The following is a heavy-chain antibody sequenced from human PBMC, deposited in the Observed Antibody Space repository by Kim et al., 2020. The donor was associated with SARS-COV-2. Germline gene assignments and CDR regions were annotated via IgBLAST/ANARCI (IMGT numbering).Heavy chain of an antibody. CDR3: ARVPHYDSSGYYFDY. V-gene: IGHV3-74*01. Sequence: GGSLRLSCAASGFTFSYHWLHWVRQAPGKGLVWVSRMNSDGRITTYADSVKGRFTISRDNAKNTLYLEMNNLRVEDTAFYYCARVPHYDSSGYYFDYWGQGTLVSASP. CDR2: MNSDGRIT. CDR1: GFTFSYHW. J-gene: IGHJ4*02. D-gene: IGHD3-22*01.